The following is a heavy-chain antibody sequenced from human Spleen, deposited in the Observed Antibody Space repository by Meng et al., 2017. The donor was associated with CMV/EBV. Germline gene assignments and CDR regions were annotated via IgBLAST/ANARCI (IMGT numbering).Heavy chain of an antibody. J-gene: IGHJ4*02. CDR2: IYSGGGST. CDR3: VKGAGITVTGYFDH. V-gene: IGHV3-23*03. CDR1: GFTFSSYA. Sequence: GGSLRLSCAASGFTFSSYAMSWVRQAPGKGLEWVAVIYSGGGSTYYADSVKGRFTISRDNSKNTLYLQMNTLRDDDTAVYYCVKGAGITVTGYFDHWGQGTLVTVSS. D-gene: IGHD6-19*01.